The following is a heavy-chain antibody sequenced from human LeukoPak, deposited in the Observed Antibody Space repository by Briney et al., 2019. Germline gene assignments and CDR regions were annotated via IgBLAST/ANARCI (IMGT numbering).Heavy chain of an antibody. V-gene: IGHV4-39*01. CDR2: IYYSGST. CDR3: ARTAAGIGLDY. D-gene: IGHD6-13*01. J-gene: IGHJ4*02. CDR1: GGSISSSSYY. Sequence: SETLSLTCTVSGGSISSSSYYWGWIRQPPGKGLEWIGSIYYSGSTYYNPSLKSRVTISVDTSKNQFSLKLSSVAAADTAVYYCARTAAGIGLDYWGQGTLVTVSS.